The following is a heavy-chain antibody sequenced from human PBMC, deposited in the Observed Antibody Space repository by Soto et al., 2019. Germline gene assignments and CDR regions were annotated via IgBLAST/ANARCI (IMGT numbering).Heavy chain of an antibody. V-gene: IGHV3-33*01. D-gene: IGHD6-13*01. Sequence: QVQLVESGGGVVQPGRSLRLSCAASGFTFSSYGMHWVRQAPGKGLEWVAVIWYDGSNKYYADSVKGRFTISRDNSKNPLYLQMNSLRAEDTAVYYCARDRMSSSWREMDYWGQGTLVTVSS. J-gene: IGHJ4*02. CDR3: ARDRMSSSWREMDY. CDR1: GFTFSSYG. CDR2: IWYDGSNK.